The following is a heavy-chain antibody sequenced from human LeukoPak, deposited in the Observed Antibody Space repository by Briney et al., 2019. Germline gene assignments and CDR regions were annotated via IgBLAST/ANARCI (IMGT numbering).Heavy chain of an antibody. D-gene: IGHD2-15*01. J-gene: IGHJ4*02. CDR1: GDIVSSNSAA. CDR3: ARDQGYCSGGSCYAFDY. CDR2: TYYRSKWYN. V-gene: IGHV6-1*01. Sequence: SQTLSLTCAISGDIVSSNSAAWNWIRQSPSRGLEWLGRTYYRSKWYNDYAVSVKSRITINPDTSKNQSSLQLNSVTPEDTAVYYCARDQGYCSGGSCYAFDYWGQGTLVTVSS.